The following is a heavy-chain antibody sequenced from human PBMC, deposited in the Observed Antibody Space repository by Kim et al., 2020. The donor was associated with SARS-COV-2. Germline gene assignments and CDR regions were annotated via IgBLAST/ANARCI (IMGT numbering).Heavy chain of an antibody. J-gene: IGHJ6*02. V-gene: IGHV3-11*05. CDR3: ARAPGYYYYYGMDV. Sequence: ADSVKGRFTISRDNAKNSLYLQMNSLRAEDTAVYYCARAPGYYYYYGMDVWGQGTTVTVSS.